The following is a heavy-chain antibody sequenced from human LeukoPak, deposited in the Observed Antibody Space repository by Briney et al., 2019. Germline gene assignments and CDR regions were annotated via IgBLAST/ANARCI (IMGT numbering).Heavy chain of an antibody. D-gene: IGHD5-18*01. CDR1: GGSFSGYY. Sequence: PSETLSLTCAVYGGSFSGYYWSWIRQPPRKGLEWIVEINHSGSTNYNPSLKSRVTISVVTSKNPVSLKLSSVTAADTAVYYCARGQRDTAISYWGQGTLVTVSS. CDR3: ARGQRDTAISY. J-gene: IGHJ4*02. V-gene: IGHV4-34*01. CDR2: INHSGST.